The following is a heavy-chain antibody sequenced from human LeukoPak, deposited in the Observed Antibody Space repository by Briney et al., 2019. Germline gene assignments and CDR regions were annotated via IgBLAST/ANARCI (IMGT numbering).Heavy chain of an antibody. Sequence: PGGSLRLSCAASGFTFSSYGMHWVRQAPGKGLEWVAVIWYDGSNKYYADSVKGRFTISRDNSKNTLYLQMNSLRAEDTAVYYCARDSGDVYFDYWGQGTLVTVSS. J-gene: IGHJ4*02. D-gene: IGHD7-27*01. CDR3: ARDSGDVYFDY. V-gene: IGHV3-33*01. CDR1: GFTFSSYG. CDR2: IWYDGSNK.